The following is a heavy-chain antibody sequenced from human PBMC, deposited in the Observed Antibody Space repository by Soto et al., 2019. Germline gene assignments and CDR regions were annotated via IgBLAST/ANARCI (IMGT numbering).Heavy chain of an antibody. V-gene: IGHV1-18*01. D-gene: IGHD3-3*01. J-gene: IGHJ6*02. CDR1: GYNFVKYG. CDR3: ARGILEWYNNYPMDG. CDR2: ISPYNGNT. Sequence: ASVKVSCKASGYNFVKYGITWVRQAAGQGLEWLGWISPYNGNTKYAQKIQGRVIMTTDTSTTTAYLELLSLTSDDTAVYYCARGILEWYNNYPMDGWGQGTTVTVSS.